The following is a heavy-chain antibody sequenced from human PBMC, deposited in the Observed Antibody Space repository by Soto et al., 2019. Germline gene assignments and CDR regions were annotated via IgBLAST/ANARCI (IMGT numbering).Heavy chain of an antibody. V-gene: IGHV6-1*01. J-gene: IGHJ6*02. D-gene: IGHD6-6*01. Sequence: RSQTLSLTCAISGDSVSSNSAAWNWIRQSPSRGLEWLGRTYYRSKWYNDYAVSVKSRITINPDTSKNQFSMQLNSVTPEDTAVYYCAREEYSSYGRDYYYGMDVWGQGTTVTVSS. CDR1: GDSVSSNSAA. CDR3: AREEYSSYGRDYYYGMDV. CDR2: TYYRSKWYN.